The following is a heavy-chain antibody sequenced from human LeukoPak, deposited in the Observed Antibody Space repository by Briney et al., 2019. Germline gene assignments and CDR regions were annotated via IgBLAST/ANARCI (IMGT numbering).Heavy chain of an antibody. CDR2: IIPILGIA. CDR3: ARDQVDTAMEFDY. D-gene: IGHD5-18*01. J-gene: IGHJ4*02. V-gene: IGHV1-69*04. CDR1: GGTFSSYA. Sequence: GSSVKVSCKASGGTFSSYAISWVRQAPGQGLEWMGRIIPILGIANYAQKFLGRVTITADKSTSTAYMELSSLRSEDTAVYYCARDQVDTAMEFDYWGQGTLVTVSS.